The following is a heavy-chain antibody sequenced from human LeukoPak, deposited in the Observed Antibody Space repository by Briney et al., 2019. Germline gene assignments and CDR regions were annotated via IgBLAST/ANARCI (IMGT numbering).Heavy chain of an antibody. D-gene: IGHD2-2*01. J-gene: IGHJ4*02. CDR3: ARGARYCSSTSCYGGEDY. V-gene: IGHV1-8*01. CDR1: GYTFTSYD. CDR2: MNPNSGNT. Sequence: ASVKVSCKASGYTFTSYDINWVRQATGQGLEWMGWMNPNSGNTGYAQKFQGRVTMTRNTSISTAYMGLSSLRSEDTAVYYCARGARYCSSTSCYGGEDYWGQGTLVTVSS.